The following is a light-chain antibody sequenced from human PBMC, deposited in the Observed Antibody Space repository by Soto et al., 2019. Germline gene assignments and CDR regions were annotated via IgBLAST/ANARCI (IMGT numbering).Light chain of an antibody. CDR3: AAWDDSLNGPL. V-gene: IGLV1-44*01. Sequence: QSVLTQPPSASGTPGQRVTISCSGSSSNIGSNTVNWYQQLPGTAPTLLIYSNNQQPSGVPDRFSGSKSGTSASLAVKGLQSGDEADYYCAAWDDSLNGPLFGGGTKVTVL. CDR1: SSNIGSNT. CDR2: SNN. J-gene: IGLJ3*02.